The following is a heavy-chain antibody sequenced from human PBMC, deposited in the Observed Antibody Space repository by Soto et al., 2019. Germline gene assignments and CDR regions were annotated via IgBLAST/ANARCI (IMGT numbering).Heavy chain of an antibody. J-gene: IGHJ6*02. CDR3: AKDMLGYCSIVGCTEFYGTDV. CDR1: GFTFDGYG. Sequence: GGSLRLSCAASGFTFDGYGMHWVRQAPGKGLEWVSGISWNSGTRAYADSVKGRFTISRDNAKNSVYLQMNSLRPEDTALYYCAKDMLGYCSIVGCTEFYGTDVWCPGLSVTV. CDR2: ISWNSGTR. V-gene: IGHV3-9*01. D-gene: IGHD2-2*01.